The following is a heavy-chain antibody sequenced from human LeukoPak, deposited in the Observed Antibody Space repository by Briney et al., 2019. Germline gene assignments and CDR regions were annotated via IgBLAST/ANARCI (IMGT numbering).Heavy chain of an antibody. CDR1: GYTLTELS. CDR2: FDPEDGET. J-gene: IGHJ3*02. V-gene: IGHV1-24*01. CDR3: ATDPMGELPDAFDI. Sequence: ASVKVSCKVSGYTLTELSMRWVRQAPGKGLEWMGGFDPEDGETIYAQKFQGRVTMTEDTSTDTAYMELSSLRSEDTAVYYCATDPMGELPDAFDIWGQGTMVTVSS. D-gene: IGHD3-16*01.